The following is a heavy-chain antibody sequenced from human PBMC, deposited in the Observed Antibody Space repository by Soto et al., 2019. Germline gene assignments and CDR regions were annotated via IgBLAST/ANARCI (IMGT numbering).Heavy chain of an antibody. V-gene: IGHV3-30*18. D-gene: IGHD3-3*01. CDR3: AKDDFKGSARVPSPFDY. Sequence: GGSLRLSCAASGFTFSSYGMHWVRQAPGKGLEWVAVISYDGSNKYYADSVKGRFTISRDNSKNTLYLQMNSLRAEDTAVYYCAKDDFKGSARVPSPFDYWGQGTLVTVSS. CDR1: GFTFSSYG. CDR2: ISYDGSNK. J-gene: IGHJ4*02.